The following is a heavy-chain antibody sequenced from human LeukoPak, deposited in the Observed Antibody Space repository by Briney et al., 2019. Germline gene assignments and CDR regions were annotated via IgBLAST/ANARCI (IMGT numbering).Heavy chain of an antibody. V-gene: IGHV3-30-3*02. CDR3: AKSRYQLPYNWFDA. CDR1: GFTFSSYA. CDR2: ISYDVSNK. D-gene: IGHD2-2*01. Sequence: PGGSLRLSCAASGFTFSSYAMHWVRQAPGKGLEWVAVISYDVSNKYYADSVKGRFTISRDKSKNTLYLQMNSMTAEDTAVYYCAKSRYQLPYNWFDAWGEGALVTVSP. J-gene: IGHJ5*02.